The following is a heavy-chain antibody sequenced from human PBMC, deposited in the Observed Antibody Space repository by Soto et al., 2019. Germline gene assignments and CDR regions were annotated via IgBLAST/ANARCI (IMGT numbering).Heavy chain of an antibody. CDR2: ISGSGGST. V-gene: IGHV3-23*01. CDR3: AKDLKGLAGGGNPNWFDP. Sequence: GGSLRLSCAASGFTFSHAWMSWVRQAPGKGLEWVSAISGSGGSTYYADSVKGRFTISRDNSKNTLYLQMNSLRAEDTAVYYCAKDLKGLAGGGNPNWFDPWGQGTLVTVSS. J-gene: IGHJ5*02. CDR1: GFTFSHAW. D-gene: IGHD2-15*01.